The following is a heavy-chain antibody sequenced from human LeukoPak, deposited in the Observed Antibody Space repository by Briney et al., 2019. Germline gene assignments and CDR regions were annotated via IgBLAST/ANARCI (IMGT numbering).Heavy chain of an antibody. D-gene: IGHD2-15*01. CDR3: ARGEVVVASGPSYWFFAL. CDR1: GFTFSTYW. J-gene: IGHJ2*01. CDR2: IKSDGGT. V-gene: IGHV3-74*01. Sequence: PGGSLRLSCAASGFTFSTYWMHWVRQAPGKGLVWVSRIKSDGGTNYADSVKGRFTISRDNVKNSLYLQMNSLRAEDTAVYYCARGEVVVASGPSYWFFALWGRGTLVTVSS.